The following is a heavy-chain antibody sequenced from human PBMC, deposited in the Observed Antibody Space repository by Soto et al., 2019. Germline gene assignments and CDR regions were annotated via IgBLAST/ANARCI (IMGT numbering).Heavy chain of an antibody. D-gene: IGHD2-15*01. J-gene: IGHJ6*02. Sequence: PGGSLRLSCAASGFTFSGSAMHWVRQASGKGLEWVGRIRSKANSYATAYAASVKGRFTISRDDSKNTAYLQMNSLKTEDTAVYYCTGLHTKLPTPYLGDYYYGMDVWGQGTTVTVSS. CDR2: IRSKANSYAT. V-gene: IGHV3-73*01. CDR1: GFTFSGSA. CDR3: TGLHTKLPTPYLGDYYYGMDV.